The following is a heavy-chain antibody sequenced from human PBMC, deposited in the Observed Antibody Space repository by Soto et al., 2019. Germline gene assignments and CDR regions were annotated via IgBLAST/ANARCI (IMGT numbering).Heavy chain of an antibody. V-gene: IGHV3-23*01. CDR1: GFTFGHYT. CDR3: AKASEHEVYYYYGMDV. J-gene: IGHJ6*02. CDR2: ISGSGGST. Sequence: PGGSLRLSCVASGFTFGHYTMNWVRQAPGKGLEWVSSISGSGGSTYYADSVKGRFTISRDNSKNTLYLQMNSLRAEDTAVYYCAKASEHEVYYYYGMDVWGQGTTVTVSS.